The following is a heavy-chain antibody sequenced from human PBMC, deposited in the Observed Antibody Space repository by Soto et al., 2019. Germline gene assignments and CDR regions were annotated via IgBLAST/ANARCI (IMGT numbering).Heavy chain of an antibody. J-gene: IGHJ3*02. D-gene: IGHD6-19*01. Sequence: EVQLLESGGGLVQPGGSLRLSCAASGFTFSIYAMSFVRQTPGKGLEWVSGISGSGGNTYYAESVKGRFTISRDNSRNTVYLQMNSLRVDDTAVYYCAKDAYVSGWFLEAFDMWCQGTMVTVSS. CDR3: AKDAYVSGWFLEAFDM. CDR2: ISGSGGNT. V-gene: IGHV3-23*01. CDR1: GFTFSIYA.